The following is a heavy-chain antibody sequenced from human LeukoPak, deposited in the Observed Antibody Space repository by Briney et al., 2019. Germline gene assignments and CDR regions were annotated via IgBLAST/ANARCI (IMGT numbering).Heavy chain of an antibody. CDR3: ASDYGDGRLGLFFDY. J-gene: IGHJ4*02. CDR1: GGTFSSYA. V-gene: IGHV1-69*06. D-gene: IGHD4-17*01. CDR2: IIPIFGTA. Sequence: ASVTVSCKASGGTFSSYAISWVRQAPGQGREGMGGIIPIFGTANYAQKFQGRVTITADKSTSTAYMGLSSLRSEDTAVYYCASDYGDGRLGLFFDYWGQGTLVTVSS.